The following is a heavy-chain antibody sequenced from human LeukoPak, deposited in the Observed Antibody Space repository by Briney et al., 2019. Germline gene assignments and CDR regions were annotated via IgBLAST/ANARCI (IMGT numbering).Heavy chain of an antibody. CDR1: GFTFSSYD. J-gene: IGHJ4*02. CDR2: IGTVGDT. CDR3: AREVSGSGINPLDY. Sequence: GGSLRLSCEVSGFTFSSYDMHWVRQVTGKGLEWVSAIGTVGDTYYSGSVKGRFTISRENAKNSLYLQMNSLRAGDTAVYYCAREVSGSGINPLDYWGQGTLVTVSS. V-gene: IGHV3-13*04. D-gene: IGHD3-10*01.